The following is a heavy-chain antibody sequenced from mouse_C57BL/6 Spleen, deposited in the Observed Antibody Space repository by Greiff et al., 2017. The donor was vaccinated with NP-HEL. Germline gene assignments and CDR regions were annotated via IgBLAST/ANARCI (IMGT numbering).Heavy chain of an antibody. Sequence: VKLQESGPELVKPGASVKISCKASGYAFSSSWMNWVKQRPGKGLEWIGRIYPGDGDTNYNGRFKGKATLTADKSSSTAYMQLSSLTSEDSAVYFCARGGYYVRVWYFDVWGTGTTVTVSS. CDR1: GYAFSSSW. CDR2: IYPGDGDT. CDR3: ARGGYYVRVWYFDV. V-gene: IGHV1-82*01. D-gene: IGHD2-3*01. J-gene: IGHJ1*03.